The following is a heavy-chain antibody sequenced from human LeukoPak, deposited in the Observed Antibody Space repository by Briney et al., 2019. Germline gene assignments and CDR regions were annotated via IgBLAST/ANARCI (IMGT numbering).Heavy chain of an antibody. Sequence: PGGSLRLSCAASGFTLSSYWMHWVRQAPGKGLVWVSRIKSDGSTTNYADSVKGRFTISRDNAKNTLYLQMNSLRAEDTAVYYCARDLGQYYDTSDNWFDPWGQGTLVTVSS. CDR2: IKSDGSTT. CDR1: GFTLSSYW. D-gene: IGHD3-22*01. J-gene: IGHJ5*02. V-gene: IGHV3-74*01. CDR3: ARDLGQYYDTSDNWFDP.